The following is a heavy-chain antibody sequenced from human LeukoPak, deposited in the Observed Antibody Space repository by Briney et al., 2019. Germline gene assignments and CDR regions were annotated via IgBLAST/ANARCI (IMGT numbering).Heavy chain of an antibody. CDR1: GGSFSGYY. CDR2: INHSEST. J-gene: IGHJ4*02. Sequence: PSETLSLTCAVYGGSFSGYYWNWIRQPPGKGLEWIGEINHSESTNYNPPLKSQVTISVNTSKNQFSLNLRSVTAADTAVYYCARGQSTGWYSGLGHWGQGTLVTVSS. CDR3: ARGQSTGWYSGLGH. V-gene: IGHV4-34*01. D-gene: IGHD6-13*01.